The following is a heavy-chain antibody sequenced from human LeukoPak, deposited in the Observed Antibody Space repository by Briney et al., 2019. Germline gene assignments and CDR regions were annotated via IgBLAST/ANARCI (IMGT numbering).Heavy chain of an antibody. CDR2: IYYSGST. D-gene: IGHD4-17*01. Sequence: SETLSLTCTVSGGSLSSGGYYWSWIRQHPGKGLEWIGYIYYSGSTYYNPSLKSRVTISVDTSKNQFSLKLSSVTAADTAVYYCARVFVATTRKVFDYWGQGTLVTVSS. J-gene: IGHJ4*02. V-gene: IGHV4-31*03. CDR1: GGSLSSGGYY. CDR3: ARVFVATTRKVFDY.